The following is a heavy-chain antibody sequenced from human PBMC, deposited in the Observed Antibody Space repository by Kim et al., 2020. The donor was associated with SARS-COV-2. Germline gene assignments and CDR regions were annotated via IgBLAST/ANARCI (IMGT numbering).Heavy chain of an antibody. J-gene: IGHJ4*02. Sequence: ASVKVSCKASGYTFTSYGISWGRQAPGQGLEWMGWISAYNGNTNYAPKLQGRVTMTTETSTNTAYMELRSLRSDDTAVYYCARGIPSSFLNGMTTVTYSMYFDFWGQGTLVTVSS. CDR3: ARGIPSSFLNGMTTVTYSMYFDF. CDR2: ISAYNGNT. V-gene: IGHV1-18*01. CDR1: GYTFTSYG. D-gene: IGHD4-17*01.